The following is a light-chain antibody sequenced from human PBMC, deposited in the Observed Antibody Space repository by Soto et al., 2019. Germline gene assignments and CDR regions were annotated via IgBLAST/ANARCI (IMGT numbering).Light chain of an antibody. V-gene: IGKV3-15*01. CDR2: GAS. CDR3: QQYNNWPLT. Sequence: EIVMTQSPATLSVSPGERATLSCRASQSVSSNLAWYQQKPGQPPRLFIHGASTRATGIPARFSGSGSGTAFTLNLRSLKYEGFAVYYCQQYNNWPLTFGPGTKVDIK. CDR1: QSVSSN. J-gene: IGKJ3*01.